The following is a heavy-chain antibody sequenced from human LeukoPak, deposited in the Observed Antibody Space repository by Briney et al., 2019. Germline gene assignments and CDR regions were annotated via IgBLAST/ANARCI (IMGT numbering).Heavy chain of an antibody. CDR1: GFTFSIYA. V-gene: IGHV3-48*03. J-gene: IGHJ4*02. D-gene: IGHD3-3*01. Sequence: GGSLRLSCAASGFTFSIYAMTWVRQAPGKGLEWVSYISSSGRTIYYADSVEGRFTISRDNAKNSLYLQMNSLRAEDTAVYYCAREGDFWSGPSGYFDNWGQGTLVTVSS. CDR3: AREGDFWSGPSGYFDN. CDR2: ISSSGRTI.